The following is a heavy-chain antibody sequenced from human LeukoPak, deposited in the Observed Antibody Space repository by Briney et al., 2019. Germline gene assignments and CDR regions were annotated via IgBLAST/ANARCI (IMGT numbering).Heavy chain of an antibody. J-gene: IGHJ6*03. V-gene: IGHV1-8*02. CDR3: ARGFLRGQYQLLSTGYYYYMDV. CDR2: MNPNSGNT. Sequence: ASVKVSCKASGYTFSDYYMHWVRQAPGQGLEWMGWMNPNSGNTGYAQKFQGRVTMTRNTSISTAYMELSSLRSEDTAVYYCARGFLRGQYQLLSTGYYYYMDVWGKGTTVTISS. CDR1: GYTFSDYY. D-gene: IGHD2-2*01.